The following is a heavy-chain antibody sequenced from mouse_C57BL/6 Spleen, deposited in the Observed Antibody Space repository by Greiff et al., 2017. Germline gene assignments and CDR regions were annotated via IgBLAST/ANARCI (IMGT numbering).Heavy chain of an antibody. CDR1: GYTFTDYN. J-gene: IGHJ2*01. CDR2: INPNNGGT. V-gene: IGHV1-22*01. Sequence: EVKLQESGPELVKPGASVKMSCKASGYTFTDYNMHWVKQSHGKSLEWIGYINPNNGGTSYNQKFKGKATLTVNKSSSTAYMELRSLTSEDSAVYYCAREDVTTVVATEFDYWGKGTTLTVSS. CDR3: AREDVTTVVATEFDY. D-gene: IGHD1-1*01.